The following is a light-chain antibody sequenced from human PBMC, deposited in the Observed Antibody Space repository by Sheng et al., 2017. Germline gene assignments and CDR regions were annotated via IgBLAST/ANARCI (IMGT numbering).Light chain of an antibody. V-gene: IGKV3D-15*01. CDR1: QIVSHN. J-gene: IGKJ1*01. Sequence: DIVLTQFPDTLSLSPGEGATLSCRASQIVSHNYLAWFQQKPGQAPRLLVYDVSKRVTGIPARFSGSGSGAEFTLTISSLQSEDFAVYYCQQYNNWPRTFGPGTKVEIK. CDR2: DVS. CDR3: QQYNNWPRT.